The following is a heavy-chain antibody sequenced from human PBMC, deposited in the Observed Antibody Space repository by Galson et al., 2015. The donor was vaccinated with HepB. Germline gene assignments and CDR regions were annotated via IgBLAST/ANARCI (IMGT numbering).Heavy chain of an antibody. CDR2: IKQDGSEK. CDR3: ARACHGDYFIGGRKFDY. Sequence: SLRLSCAASGFTFSSYWMSWVRQAPGKGLEWVANIKQDGSEKYYVDSVKGRFTISRDNAKNSLYLQMDSLRAEDTAVYYCARACHGDYFIGGRKFDYWGQGTLVTVSS. CDR1: GFTFSSYW. D-gene: IGHD4-17*01. V-gene: IGHV3-7*03. J-gene: IGHJ4*02.